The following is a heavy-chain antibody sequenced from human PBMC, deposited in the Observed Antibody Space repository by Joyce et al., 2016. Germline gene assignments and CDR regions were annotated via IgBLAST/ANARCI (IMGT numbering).Heavy chain of an antibody. J-gene: IGHJ6*02. D-gene: IGHD5-18*01. V-gene: IGHV1-46*01. CDR2: INPSGGST. CDR3: ARDTAMATGNYYYGMDV. CDR1: GYTFTNYY. Sequence: QVQLVQSGAEVKKPGASVKVSCKASGYTFTNYYMHWVRQAPGQGLEWMVIINPSGGSTNSAQKFQGRVTRTRDTSTSTVYMELSSLRSEDTAVYYWARDTAMATGNYYYGMDVWGQGTTVTVSS.